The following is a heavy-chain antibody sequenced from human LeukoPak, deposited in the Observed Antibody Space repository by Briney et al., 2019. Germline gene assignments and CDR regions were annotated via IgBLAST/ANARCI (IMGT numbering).Heavy chain of an antibody. Sequence: PGGSLRLSCAASGFTFSNYEMNWVRQAPGKGLEWVSFISRSGATIYYTDSVKGRFTISRDNAKNTLYLQLSSLRAEDTAVYYCARGGRFGELSSSLWGQGTLVTVSS. V-gene: IGHV3-48*03. J-gene: IGHJ4*02. CDR3: ARGGRFGELSSSL. CDR1: GFTFSNYE. D-gene: IGHD3-10*01. CDR2: ISRSGATI.